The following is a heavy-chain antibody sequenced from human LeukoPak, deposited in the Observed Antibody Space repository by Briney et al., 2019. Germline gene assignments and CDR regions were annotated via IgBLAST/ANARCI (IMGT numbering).Heavy chain of an antibody. V-gene: IGHV3-23*01. J-gene: IGHJ3*02. CDR1: GFTLISYA. CDR3: ARTRTTSGYRLRAFDI. Sequence: GGSPRLSWAVPGFTLISYAMSWVRQAPGKGPGWGSNITTRGGNTYYADSVKGRFTISRDNPKNTLYLQMNSLRAEDTAVYYCARTRTTSGYRLRAFDIWGQGTMVTVSS. D-gene: IGHD1-7*01. CDR2: ITTRGGNT.